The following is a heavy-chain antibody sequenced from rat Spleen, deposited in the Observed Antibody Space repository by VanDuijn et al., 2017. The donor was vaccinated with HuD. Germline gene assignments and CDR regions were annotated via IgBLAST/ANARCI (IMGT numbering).Heavy chain of an antibody. CDR1: GFTFSSYW. Sequence: EVQLVETGGGLVQPGRSLKLSCVASGFTFSSYWMYWIRQAPGKGLEWVATISYGDSAGHSGTYYRDSVKGRFTISRDNAKSTLSLQRDSLRSEDTSTYYCARRHYGYTDYFDYWGQGVMVTVSS. J-gene: IGHJ2*01. CDR2: ISYGDSAGHSGT. CDR3: ARRHYGYTDYFDY. V-gene: IGHV5-29*01. D-gene: IGHD1-9*01.